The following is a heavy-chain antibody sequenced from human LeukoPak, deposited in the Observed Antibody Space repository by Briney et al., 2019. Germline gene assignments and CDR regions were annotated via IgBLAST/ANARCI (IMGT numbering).Heavy chain of an antibody. V-gene: IGHV3-9*01. CDR3: ARGNWNDDFDY. CDR1: GFTFDDYA. D-gene: IGHD1-1*01. Sequence: PGGSLRLSCAASGFTFDDYAMHWVRQAPGKGLEWVSGISWNSGSIGYADSVKGRLTISRDNAKNSLYLQMNSLRAEDTAVYYCARGNWNDDFDYWGQGTLVTVSS. CDR2: ISWNSGSI. J-gene: IGHJ4*02.